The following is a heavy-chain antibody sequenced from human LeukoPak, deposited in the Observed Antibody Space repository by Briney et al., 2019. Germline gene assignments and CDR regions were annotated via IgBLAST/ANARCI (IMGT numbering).Heavy chain of an antibody. Sequence: SETLSLTRTVSGYSISSGYYWGWIRQPPGKGLEWIGSIYHSGSTYYNPSLKSRVTISVDSSKNQFSLKLSSVTAADTAVYYCATLRRGDCDYWGQGTLVTVSS. CDR2: IYHSGST. CDR3: ATLRRGDCDY. J-gene: IGHJ4*02. CDR1: GYSISSGYY. V-gene: IGHV4-38-2*02. D-gene: IGHD3-10*01.